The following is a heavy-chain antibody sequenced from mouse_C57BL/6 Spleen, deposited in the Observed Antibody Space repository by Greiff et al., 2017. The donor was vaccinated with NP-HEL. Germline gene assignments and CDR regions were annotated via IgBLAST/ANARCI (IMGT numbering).Heavy chain of an antibody. Sequence: VQLQQSGAELVKPGASVKMSCKASGYTFTTYPIEWMKQNHGKSLEWIGNFHPYNDDTKYNEKFKGKATLTVEKSSSTVYLELSRLQSDDSAVYYCARRGDYDPYAMDYWGQGTSVTVSS. D-gene: IGHD2-4*01. CDR3: ARRGDYDPYAMDY. V-gene: IGHV1-47*01. CDR2: FHPYNDDT. J-gene: IGHJ4*01. CDR1: GYTFTTYP.